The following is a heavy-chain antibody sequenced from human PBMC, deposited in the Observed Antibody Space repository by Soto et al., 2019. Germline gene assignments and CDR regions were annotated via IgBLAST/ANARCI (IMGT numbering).Heavy chain of an antibody. CDR1: GGSFSGYY. V-gene: IGHV4-34*01. CDR3: ARLPGRGWFDP. Sequence: QVQLQQWGAGLLKPSETLSLTCAVDGGSFSGYYWSWIRQPPGKGLEWIGEINHSGSTNYNPSLKSRVTRSVDTSKNQFALKLSSVTAADTAVYYCARLPGRGWFDPWGQGTLVTVSS. CDR2: INHSGST. J-gene: IGHJ5*02. D-gene: IGHD1-1*01.